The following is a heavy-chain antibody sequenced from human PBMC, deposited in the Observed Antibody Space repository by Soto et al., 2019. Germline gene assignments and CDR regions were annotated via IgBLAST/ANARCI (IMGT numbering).Heavy chain of an antibody. CDR2: ISYDGGNK. D-gene: IGHD3-10*01. J-gene: IGHJ4*02. CDR3: ARWPLRGSGSYWYYFDY. CDR1: GFTFSSYA. Sequence: PVGSLRLSCAASGFTFSSYAMHWVRQAPGNGLEWVAVISYDGGNKYYADSVKGRFTISRDNSKNTLYLQMNSLRAEDTAVYYCARWPLRGSGSYWYYFDYWGQGTLVTVSS. V-gene: IGHV3-30-3*01.